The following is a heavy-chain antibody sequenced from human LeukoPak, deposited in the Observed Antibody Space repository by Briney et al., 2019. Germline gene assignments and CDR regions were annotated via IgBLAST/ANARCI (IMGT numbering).Heavy chain of an antibody. Sequence: GGSLRLSCAASGFTFSNYGMHWVRQAPGKGLEWVAFIRYDGSDKHYAGSVKGRFTISRDNSKNTLYLEMNSLRAEDTAVYYCAKYVYGSGTYYMDVWGKGTTVTISS. CDR1: GFTFSNYG. V-gene: IGHV3-30*02. D-gene: IGHD3-10*01. J-gene: IGHJ6*03. CDR3: AKYVYGSGTYYMDV. CDR2: IRYDGSDK.